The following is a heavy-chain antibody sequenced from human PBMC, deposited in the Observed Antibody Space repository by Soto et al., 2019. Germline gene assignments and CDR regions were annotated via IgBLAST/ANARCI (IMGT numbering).Heavy chain of an antibody. CDR2: VFYTGFT. Sequence: SSETLSLTCAVSGASISGSYYYWAWLRQSPGKGPEWIGSVFYTGFTSYNPSLESRVSVSVDTSKRQFSLKLSAVTAADTAVYYCATYQKGYNWNYFDHWGQGALVTVSS. CDR1: GASISGSYYY. D-gene: IGHD1-20*01. CDR3: ATYQKGYNWNYFDH. J-gene: IGHJ4*02. V-gene: IGHV4-39*01.